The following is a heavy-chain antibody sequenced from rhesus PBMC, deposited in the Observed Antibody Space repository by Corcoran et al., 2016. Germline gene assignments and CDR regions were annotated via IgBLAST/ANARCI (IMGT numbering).Heavy chain of an antibody. CDR1: GYTFTSYS. V-gene: IGHV1-200*01. J-gene: IGHJ4*01. Sequence: QVQLVQSGAAVKKPGASVKLSCKASGYTFTSYSINWVRQASGQGLEWMGWINPSKGNTGDAQKFQGRVTMTRDTSTSTAYMELSSLRSEDTAVYYCARVRVAYYFDYWGQGVLVTVSS. CDR2: INPSKGNT. CDR3: ARVRVAYYFDY. D-gene: IGHD4-29*01.